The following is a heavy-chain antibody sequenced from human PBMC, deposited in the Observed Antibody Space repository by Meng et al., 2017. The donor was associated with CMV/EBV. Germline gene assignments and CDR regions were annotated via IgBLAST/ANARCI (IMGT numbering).Heavy chain of an antibody. Sequence: SCAASGFTFSNAWMSWVRQAPGKGLEWVGRIKSKTDGGTTDYAAPVKGRFTISRDDSKNTLYLQMNSLKTEDTAVYYCTTYTYYDFWSGEYNWFDPWGQGTLVTVSS. CDR1: GFTFSNAW. CDR2: IKSKTDGGTT. CDR3: TTYTYYDFWSGEYNWFDP. J-gene: IGHJ5*02. D-gene: IGHD3-3*01. V-gene: IGHV3-15*01.